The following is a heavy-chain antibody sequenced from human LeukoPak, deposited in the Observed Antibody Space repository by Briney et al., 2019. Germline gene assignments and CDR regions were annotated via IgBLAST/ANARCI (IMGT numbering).Heavy chain of an antibody. V-gene: IGHV3-30*03. D-gene: IGHD4-17*01. CDR3: ASLYGDSPDL. Sequence: GGSLRLSCAASGFSFTKSGMHWVRQPPGKGLEWVALISYDGSDKEYAASVKGRFTISRDNSRNTLYLQMNSLRPEDSAVYYCASLYGDSPDLWGQGTLVTVSS. J-gene: IGHJ5*02. CDR2: ISYDGSDK. CDR1: GFSFTKSG.